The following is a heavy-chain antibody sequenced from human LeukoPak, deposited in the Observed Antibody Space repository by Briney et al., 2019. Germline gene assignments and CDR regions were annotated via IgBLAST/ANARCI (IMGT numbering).Heavy chain of an antibody. CDR3: ARERSDSSSWYFDY. Sequence: PGGSLRLSCAASGFTFSSFTMNWVRQAPGKGLEWVSSISSTSSYIYYADSVKGRFTISRDNAKNSLFLHMNSLRAEDTAVYHCARERSDSSSWYFDYWGQGTLITVSS. J-gene: IGHJ4*02. D-gene: IGHD6-13*01. CDR1: GFTFSSFT. V-gene: IGHV3-21*01. CDR2: ISSTSSYI.